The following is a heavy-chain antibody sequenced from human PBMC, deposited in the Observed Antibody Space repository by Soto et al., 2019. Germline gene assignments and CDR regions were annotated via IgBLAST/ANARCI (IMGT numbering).Heavy chain of an antibody. D-gene: IGHD1-26*01. J-gene: IGHJ5*02. V-gene: IGHV4-59*01. CDR1: GGSISSYY. Sequence: SETLSLTCTVSGGSISSYYWSWIRQPPGKGLEWIGYIYYSGSINYNPSLKSRVTISVDTSKNQFSLKLSSVTAADTAVYYCARCLFSYGARFDPWGQGTLVTVSS. CDR2: IYYSGSI. CDR3: ARCLFSYGARFDP.